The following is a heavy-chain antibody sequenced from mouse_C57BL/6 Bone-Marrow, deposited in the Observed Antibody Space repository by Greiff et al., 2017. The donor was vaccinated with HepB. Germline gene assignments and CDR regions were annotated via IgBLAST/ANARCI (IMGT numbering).Heavy chain of an antibody. V-gene: IGHV1-81*01. CDR3: ARGAYDYPYAMDY. Sequence: VMLVESGAELARPGASVKLSCKASGYTFTSYGISWVKQRTGQGLEWIGEIYPRSGNTYYNEKFKGKATLTADKSSSTAYMELRSLTSEDSAVYFCARGAYDYPYAMDYWGQGTSVTVSS. CDR1: GYTFTSYG. CDR2: IYPRSGNT. D-gene: IGHD2-4*01. J-gene: IGHJ4*01.